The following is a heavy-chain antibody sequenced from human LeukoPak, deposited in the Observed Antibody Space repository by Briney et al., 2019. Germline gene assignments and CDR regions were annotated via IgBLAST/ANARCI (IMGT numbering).Heavy chain of an antibody. CDR3: ARLKEDLTLGVAGYWFVP. D-gene: IGHD3-16*01. CDR2: IYPDDSNT. Sequence: PGESLKISCKGSGYSFTTHWIGWVRQMPGKGLEWMGIIYPDDSNTRYSPSFQGQVTLSADKSINTAYLQWSSLRASDTAMYYCARLKEDLTLGVAGYWFVPWGQGTLVTVS. V-gene: IGHV5-51*01. J-gene: IGHJ5*02. CDR1: GYSFTTHW.